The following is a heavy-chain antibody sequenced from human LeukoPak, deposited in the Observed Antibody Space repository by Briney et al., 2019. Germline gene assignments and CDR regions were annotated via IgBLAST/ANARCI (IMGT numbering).Heavy chain of an antibody. D-gene: IGHD2-2*01. CDR2: ISDSGGST. V-gene: IGHV3-23*01. Sequence: PGGSLRLSCAASEFTFSSYAMSWVRQAPGKGLEWVSAISDSGGSTYYADSVKGRFTASRDKSKNTMYLQMNSMRAEDTARYYCAKDRRACSSSSWYYRFDYWGQGSLVTVSS. J-gene: IGHJ4*02. CDR3: AKDRRACSSSSWYYRFDY. CDR1: EFTFSSYA.